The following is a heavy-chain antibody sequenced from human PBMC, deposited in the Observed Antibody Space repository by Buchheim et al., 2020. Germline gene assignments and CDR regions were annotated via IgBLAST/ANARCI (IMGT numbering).Heavy chain of an antibody. CDR2: IYWNDDK. CDR1: GFSLSTSGVG. D-gene: IGHD3-3*01. CDR3: AHRGHYDFWSGYYSFDP. V-gene: IGHV2-5*01. Sequence: QITLKESGPTLVKPTQTLTLTCTFSGFSLSTSGVGVGWIRQPPGRALEWLALIYWNDDKRYSPSLKSRLTITKDTSKNQVVLTMTNMDPVDTATYYCAHRGHYDFWSGYYSFDPWGQGTL. J-gene: IGHJ5*02.